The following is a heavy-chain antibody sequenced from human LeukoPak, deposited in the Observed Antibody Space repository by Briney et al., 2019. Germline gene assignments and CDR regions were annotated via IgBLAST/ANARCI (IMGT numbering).Heavy chain of an antibody. CDR2: ISGSGGST. Sequence: GGSLRLSCAASGFTFSSYAMSWVRQAPGKGLEWVSAISGSGGSTYYADSVKGRFTISRDNSKNTLYQQMNSLRAEDTAVYYCAKGKDYYYGMDAWGQGTTVTVSS. CDR1: GFTFSSYA. CDR3: AKGKDYYYGMDA. J-gene: IGHJ6*02. V-gene: IGHV3-23*01.